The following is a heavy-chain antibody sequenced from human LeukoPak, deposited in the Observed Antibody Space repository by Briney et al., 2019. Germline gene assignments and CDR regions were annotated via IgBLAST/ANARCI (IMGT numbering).Heavy chain of an antibody. CDR1: GYSFTGYY. CDR3: ARVSKKYYYDSSGYYYWFDP. D-gene: IGHD3-22*01. V-gene: IGHV1-2*02. J-gene: IGHJ5*02. Sequence: GASVKVSCKASGYSFTGYYMHWVRQAPGQGLEWMGWINPNSGGTNYAQKFQGRVTMTRDTSISTAYMELSRLRSDDTAVYYCARVSKKYYYDSSGYYYWFDPWGQGTLVTVSS. CDR2: INPNSGGT.